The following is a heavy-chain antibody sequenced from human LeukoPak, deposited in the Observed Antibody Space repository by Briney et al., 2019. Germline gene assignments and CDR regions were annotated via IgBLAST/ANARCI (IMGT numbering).Heavy chain of an antibody. D-gene: IGHD5-18*01. V-gene: IGHV4-30-2*01. CDR3: ARAPGIQLWLPDY. CDR1: GGSISSGGYS. J-gene: IGHJ4*02. CDR2: IYHSGST. Sequence: PSETLSLTCAVSGGSISSGGYSWSWIRQPPGQGLEWIGYIYHSGSTYYNPSLKSRATISVDRSKNQFSLKLSSVTAADTAVYYCARAPGIQLWLPDYWGQGTLVTVSS.